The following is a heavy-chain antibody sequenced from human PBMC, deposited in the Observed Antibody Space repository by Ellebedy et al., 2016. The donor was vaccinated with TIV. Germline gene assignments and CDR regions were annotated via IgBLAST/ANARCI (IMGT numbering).Heavy chain of an antibody. J-gene: IGHJ4*02. V-gene: IGHV4-4*07. D-gene: IGHD3-16*01. CDR1: GDSTSPYF. CDR2: IFPGGRT. Sequence: SETLSLXCSVSGDSTSPYFWSWIRQPAGKGLEWIGRIFPGGRTDYNPSLKSRITMSQDKSKNQFSLKVTSVTAADTAVYYCALRGRGAVGFDFWGQGTLGTVSS. CDR3: ALRGRGAVGFDF.